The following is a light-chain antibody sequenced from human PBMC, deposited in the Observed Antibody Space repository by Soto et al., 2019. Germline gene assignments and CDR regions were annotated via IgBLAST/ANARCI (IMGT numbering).Light chain of an antibody. V-gene: IGKV4-1*01. J-gene: IGKJ1*01. CDR2: WAS. CDR1: QSVLSSSNNKNY. CDR3: QHYHGFPRT. Sequence: DIVMTQSPDSLALSLGERATINCKSSQSVLSSSNNKNYLAWFQQKPGQPPKLLIYWASTRESGVPDRFSGSGSGTDFTLTISSLQAEDVAVYYCQHYHGFPRTFGQGTKVDI.